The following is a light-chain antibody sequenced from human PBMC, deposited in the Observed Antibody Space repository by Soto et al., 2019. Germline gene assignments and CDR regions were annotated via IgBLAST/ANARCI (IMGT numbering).Light chain of an antibody. J-gene: IGKJ4*01. CDR1: QSVSSN. CDR2: GAS. CDR3: QQYLNWLT. Sequence: EIVLMQSPSSLSVSPGERATLSCRASQSVSSNLVWYQQKPGQAPRLLIYGASTRATGIPARFSGSGSGTEFTLTISSLQSEDFAVYYCQQYLNWLTFGGGTKVDIK. V-gene: IGKV3-15*01.